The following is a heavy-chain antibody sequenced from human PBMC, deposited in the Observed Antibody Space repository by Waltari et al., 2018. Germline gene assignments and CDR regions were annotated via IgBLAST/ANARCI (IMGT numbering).Heavy chain of an antibody. D-gene: IGHD3-3*01. V-gene: IGHV4-34*01. CDR1: GGSFSGYY. J-gene: IGHJ4*02. CDR2: INHSGST. CDR3: ARGKRRDYDFWSGYPLFDY. Sequence: QVQLQQWGAGLLKPSETLSLTCAVYGGSFSGYYWSWLRQPPGKGLEWIGEINHSGSTNYNPSLKSRVTISVDTSKNQFSLKLSSVTAADTAVYYCARGKRRDYDFWSGYPLFDYWGQGTLVTVSS.